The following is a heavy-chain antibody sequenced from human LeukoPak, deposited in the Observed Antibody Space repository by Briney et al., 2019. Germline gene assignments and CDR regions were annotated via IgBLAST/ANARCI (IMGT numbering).Heavy chain of an antibody. CDR2: IYPRDSYT. J-gene: IGHJ4*02. CDR3: ARQPNPDFDY. V-gene: IGHV5-51*01. Sequence: GESLKISCKGSGYNFINYWIGWVRQMPGKGLEWMGIIYPRDSYTRYSPSFQGQVTISADKSINTAYLQWSSLKASDTAMYYCARQPNPDFDYWXQGTLVTVSS. CDR1: GYNFINYW.